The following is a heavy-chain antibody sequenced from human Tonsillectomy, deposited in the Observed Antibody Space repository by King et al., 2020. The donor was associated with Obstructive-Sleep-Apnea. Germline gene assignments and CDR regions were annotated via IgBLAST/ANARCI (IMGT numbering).Heavy chain of an antibody. Sequence: QLQESGPGLVKPSETLSLTCTVSGGSISNYYWSWIRQPPGKGLEWIGYIYYSGSTNYNPSLTSRVTISVDTSKNQFSLKLSSVTAADTAVYYCARHDWPPTAAGSYWYFDLWGRGTMVTVSS. CDR2: IYYSGST. V-gene: IGHV4-59*08. CDR1: GGSISNYY. J-gene: IGHJ2*01. CDR3: ARHDWPPTAAGSYWYFDL. D-gene: IGHD6-13*01.